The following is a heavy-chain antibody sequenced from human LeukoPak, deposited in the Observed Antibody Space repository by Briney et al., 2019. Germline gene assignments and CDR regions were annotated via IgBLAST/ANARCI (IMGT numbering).Heavy chain of an antibody. Sequence: GESLKISCKNSGYSFTNYWIGWVRQMPWKGLEWMGIIYPGDSDTRYSPSFQGQVTISADKSISTAYLQWSSLKASDTAMYYCARVGAPAAEWLRGYFDYWGQGTLVTVSS. V-gene: IGHV5-51*01. CDR1: GYSFTNYW. J-gene: IGHJ4*02. D-gene: IGHD3-3*01. CDR3: ARVGAPAAEWLRGYFDY. CDR2: IYPGDSDT.